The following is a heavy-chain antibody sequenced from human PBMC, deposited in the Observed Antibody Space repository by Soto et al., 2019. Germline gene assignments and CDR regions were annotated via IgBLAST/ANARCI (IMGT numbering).Heavy chain of an antibody. CDR1: GFTFDDYA. CDR2: ISGSGGST. D-gene: IGHD3-3*01. V-gene: IGHV3-23*04. CDR3: AKGSPPLLLEWLLFYDY. Sequence: EVQLVESGGGLVQPGRSLRLSCAASGFTFDDYAMHWVRQAPGKGLEWVSGISGSGGSTYYADSVKGRFTISRDNSKNTLYLQMNSLRAEDTAVYYCAKGSPPLLLEWLLFYDYWGQGTLVTVSS. J-gene: IGHJ4*02.